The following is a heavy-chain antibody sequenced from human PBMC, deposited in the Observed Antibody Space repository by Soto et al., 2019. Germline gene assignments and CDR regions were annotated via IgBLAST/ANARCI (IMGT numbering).Heavy chain of an antibody. V-gene: IGHV3-21*01. D-gene: IGHD5-18*01. CDR2: ISSSSSYI. CDR3: ARDGHPGYGAYYYGMDV. Sequence: GGSLRLSCAASGFTFSSYSMNWVRQAPGKGLEWVSSISSSSSYIYYADSVKGRFTISRDNAKNSLYLQMNSLRGEDTAVYYCARDGHPGYGAYYYGMDVWGQGTTVTVSS. J-gene: IGHJ6*02. CDR1: GFTFSSYS.